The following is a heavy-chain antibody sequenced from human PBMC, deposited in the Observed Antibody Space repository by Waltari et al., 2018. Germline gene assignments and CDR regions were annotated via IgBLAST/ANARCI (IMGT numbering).Heavy chain of an antibody. Sequence: QVQLQQWGAGLLKPSETLSLTCAVYGGSFSGYYWSWIRQPPGKGLEWIGEINQSGSTNYNPSLKSRVTISVDTSKNQFSLKLSSVTAADTAVYYCARGDGYSLWGQGTLVTVSS. CDR3: ARGDGYSL. J-gene: IGHJ4*02. D-gene: IGHD5-18*01. V-gene: IGHV4-34*01. CDR2: INQSGST. CDR1: GGSFSGYY.